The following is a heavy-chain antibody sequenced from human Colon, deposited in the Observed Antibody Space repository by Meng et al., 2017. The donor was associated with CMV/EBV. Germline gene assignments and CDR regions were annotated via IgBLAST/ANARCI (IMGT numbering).Heavy chain of an antibody. CDR3: ARAGRRNFPHIFDS. J-gene: IGHJ4*02. Sequence: HLVEAVGGFVQTGGSLRLSCASSGFTVSTSYMSWVRQAPGKGLEWVSIIYDDDSTYYADSVYDRFTISRDISKNTVYLQVNSLRAEDTAVYYCARAGRRNFPHIFDSWGQGTLVTVSS. V-gene: IGHV3-66*01. D-gene: IGHD3-10*01. CDR2: IYDDDST. CDR1: GFTVSTSY.